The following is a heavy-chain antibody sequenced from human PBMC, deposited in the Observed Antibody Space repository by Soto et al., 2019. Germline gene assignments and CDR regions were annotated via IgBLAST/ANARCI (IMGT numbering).Heavy chain of an antibody. J-gene: IGHJ4*02. CDR1: GYTFTSYY. CDR2: INPSGGST. CDR3: ARDYYYDSSGYYGYFDY. Sequence: QVQLVQSGAEVKKPGASVKVSCKASGYTFTSYYMHWVRQAPGQGLGWMGIINPSGGSTSYAQKFQGRVTMTRDTSTSTVYMELSSLRSEDTAVYYCARDYYYDSSGYYGYFDYWGQGTLVTVSS. V-gene: IGHV1-46*01. D-gene: IGHD3-22*01.